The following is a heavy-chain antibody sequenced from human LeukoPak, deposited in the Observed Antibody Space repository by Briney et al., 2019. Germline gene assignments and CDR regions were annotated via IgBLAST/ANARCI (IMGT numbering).Heavy chain of an antibody. CDR1: GGSISSSSYY. V-gene: IGHV4-39*01. J-gene: IGHJ4*02. CDR3: ARCTLVATILIFDY. CDR2: IYYSGST. D-gene: IGHD5-12*01. Sequence: KPSETLSLTCTVSGGSISSSSYYWGWIRQPPGKGLGWIGSIYYSGSTYYNPSLKSRVTISVDTSKNQFSLKLSSVTAADTAVYYCARCTLVATILIFDYWGQGTLVTVSS.